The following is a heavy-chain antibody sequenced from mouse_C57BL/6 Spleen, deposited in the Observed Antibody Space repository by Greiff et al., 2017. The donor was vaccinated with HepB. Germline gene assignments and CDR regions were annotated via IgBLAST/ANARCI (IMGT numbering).Heavy chain of an antibody. J-gene: IGHJ3*01. Sequence: VQLQQSGPELVKPGASVKISCKASGYSFTGYYMNWVKQSPEKSLEWIGEINPSTGGTTYNQKFKAKATLTVDKSSSTAYMQLKSLTSEDSAVYYCAVDDYDGGAWFAYWGQGTLVTVSA. CDR1: GYSFTGYY. D-gene: IGHD2-4*01. CDR3: AVDDYDGGAWFAY. CDR2: INPSTGGT. V-gene: IGHV1-42*01.